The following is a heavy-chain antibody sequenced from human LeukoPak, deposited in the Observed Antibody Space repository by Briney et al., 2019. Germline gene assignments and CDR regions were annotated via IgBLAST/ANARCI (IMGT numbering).Heavy chain of an antibody. D-gene: IGHD3-3*01. Sequence: PSETLSLTCTVSGGSISSGDYYWTWIRQHPGKGLEWIGYIYYSGSTYYNPSLKSRVSISVDMSKNHFSLELRSVPAADTAVYYCARDREWLQFRGMDVWGQGTTVTVSS. J-gene: IGHJ6*02. V-gene: IGHV4-31*03. CDR2: IYYSGST. CDR1: GGSISSGDYY. CDR3: ARDREWLQFRGMDV.